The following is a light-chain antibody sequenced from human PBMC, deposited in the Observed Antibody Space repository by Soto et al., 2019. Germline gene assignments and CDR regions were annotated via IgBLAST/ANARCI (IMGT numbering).Light chain of an antibody. V-gene: IGKV3-11*01. CDR1: EGVNTF. CDR2: LTS. Sequence: VLTQSPATLSLSPGDRATLSCRASEGVNTFLAWYQHRPGQAPRLLIYLTSNRAAGIPARFSGSGSGTDFTLTISDVQPEDFAIYYCQQYNNWPPITFGGGTKVDIK. CDR3: QQYNNWPPIT. J-gene: IGKJ4*01.